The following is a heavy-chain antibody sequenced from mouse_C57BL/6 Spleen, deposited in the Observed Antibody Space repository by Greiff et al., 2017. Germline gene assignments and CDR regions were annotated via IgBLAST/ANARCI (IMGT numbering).Heavy chain of an antibody. Sequence: QVQLQQSGPELVKPGASVKISCKASGYAFSSSWMNWVKQRPGKGLEWIGRISPGDGDTNYNGKFKGKATLTADKSSSAAYMQRSSLTSEDSAVYCCANVYGGAMDYWGQGTSVTVSS. CDR1: GYAFSSSW. CDR2: ISPGDGDT. CDR3: ANVYGGAMDY. V-gene: IGHV1-82*01. J-gene: IGHJ4*01. D-gene: IGHD1-1*01.